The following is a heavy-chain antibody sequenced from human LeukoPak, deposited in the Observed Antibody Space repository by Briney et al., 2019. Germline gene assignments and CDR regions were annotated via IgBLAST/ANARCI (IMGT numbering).Heavy chain of an antibody. CDR3: ARVPHYYFGYGYFDS. D-gene: IGHD3-10*01. CDR1: GFTFSSYW. Sequence: GGSLRLSCAASGFTFSSYWMSWVRQAPGKGLEWVANTKQDGSEKYYVDSVKGRFTISRDNAKNSLYLQMNSLRAEDTAVYYCARVPHYYFGYGYFDSWGQGTLVTVSS. V-gene: IGHV3-7*01. CDR2: TKQDGSEK. J-gene: IGHJ4*02.